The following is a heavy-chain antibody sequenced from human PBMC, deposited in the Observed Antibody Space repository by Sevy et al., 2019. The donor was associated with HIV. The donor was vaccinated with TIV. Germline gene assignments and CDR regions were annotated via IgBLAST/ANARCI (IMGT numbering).Heavy chain of an antibody. Sequence: SETLSLTCTVSGDSISSGRYYWSWIRQSAGKGLEWIGRISSSGGTSYNPSLKSRVFISTDTSTNQFSLSLSSVTAADTAVYHCARWGTFYYDGSGYAGALDIWGQGTMVTVSS. J-gene: IGHJ3*02. CDR1: GDSISSGRYY. V-gene: IGHV4-61*02. CDR3: ARWGTFYYDGSGYAGALDI. D-gene: IGHD3-22*01. CDR2: ISSSGGT.